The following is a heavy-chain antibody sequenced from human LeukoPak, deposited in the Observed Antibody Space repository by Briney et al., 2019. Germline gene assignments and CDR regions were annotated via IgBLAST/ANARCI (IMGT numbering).Heavy chain of an antibody. Sequence: PGGSLRLSCAASGFTFDDHGMSWVRQVPGKGLERVSCINSNGGRTVYADSVKGRFTISRDNAKNSLYLQMNSLRAEDTAFYYCARGYCSGGSCYKGGAFDIWGQGTMVTVSS. CDR3: ARGYCSGGSCYKGGAFDI. CDR1: GFTFDDHG. CDR2: INSNGGRT. D-gene: IGHD2-15*01. J-gene: IGHJ3*02. V-gene: IGHV3-20*04.